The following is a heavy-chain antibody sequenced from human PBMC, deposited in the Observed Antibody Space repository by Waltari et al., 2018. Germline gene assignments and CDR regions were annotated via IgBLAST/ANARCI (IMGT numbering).Heavy chain of an antibody. V-gene: IGHV4-61*02. Sequence: QVQLQESGPGLVKPSQTLSLTCTVSGGSISSGSYYWSWIRQPAGKGLEWIGRIYISGSTNYNPSRKMRVTISVDTSKNQFPLKLSSVTAADTAVYYCARGVWFGEFHAVYWYFDLWGRGTLVTVSS. J-gene: IGHJ2*01. D-gene: IGHD3-10*01. CDR3: ARGVWFGEFHAVYWYFDL. CDR1: GGSISSGSYY. CDR2: IYISGST.